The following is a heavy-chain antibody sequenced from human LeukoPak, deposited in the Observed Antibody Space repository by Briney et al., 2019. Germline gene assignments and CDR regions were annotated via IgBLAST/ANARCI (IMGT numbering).Heavy chain of an antibody. J-gene: IGHJ5*02. V-gene: IGHV6-1*01. D-gene: IGHD2-2*01. CDR2: TYYRSTWYN. Sequence: SQTLSLTCAISGDSVSSNSVTRNWIRQSPSRGLEWLGRTYYRSTWYNDYAVSVRGRITVNPDTSKNQFSLHLNSVTPEDAAVYYCARRLTQYDCFDPWGQGILVTVSS. CDR1: GDSVSSNSVT. CDR3: ARRLTQYDCFDP.